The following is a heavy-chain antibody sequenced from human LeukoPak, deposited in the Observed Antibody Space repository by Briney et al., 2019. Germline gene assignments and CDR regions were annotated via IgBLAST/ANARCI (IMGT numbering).Heavy chain of an antibody. CDR3: AKDPAAMGEYFQH. Sequence: GGSLRLSCAASGFTFSSYAMSWVRQAPGKGLEWVSAISGSGGSTYYADSVKGRFTISRDNSKNTLYLQMNSLRAEDTALYYCAKDPAAMGEYFQHWGQGTLVTVSS. J-gene: IGHJ1*01. D-gene: IGHD2-2*01. CDR2: ISGSGGST. V-gene: IGHV3-23*01. CDR1: GFTFSSYA.